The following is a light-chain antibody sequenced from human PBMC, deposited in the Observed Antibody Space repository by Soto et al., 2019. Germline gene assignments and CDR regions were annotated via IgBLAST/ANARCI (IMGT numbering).Light chain of an antibody. J-gene: IGKJ1*01. V-gene: IGKV3-15*01. CDR2: GAS. CDR1: QSVTIN. Sequence: ETLMTQSPVTLSVSPGERVTLSCRASQSVTINLAWYHQKPGQAPRLLIYGASTRATGIPARFTGSGSGTEFTLSISSLQSEDFEIYYCQQYNNWPQTFGQGTKVEIK. CDR3: QQYNNWPQT.